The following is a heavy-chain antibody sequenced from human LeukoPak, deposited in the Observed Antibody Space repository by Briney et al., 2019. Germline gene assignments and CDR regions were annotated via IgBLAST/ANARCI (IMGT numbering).Heavy chain of an antibody. CDR2: IYSGGST. CDR3: ARMPLVGATYRYYYYGMDV. CDR1: GFTFSSYA. V-gene: IGHV3-53*01. D-gene: IGHD1-26*01. J-gene: IGHJ6*02. Sequence: PGGSLRLSCAASGFTFSSYAMSWVRQAPGKGLEWVSVIYSGGSTYYADSVKGRFTISRDNSKNTLYLQMNSLRAEDTAVYYCARMPLVGATYRYYYYGMDVWGQGTTVTVSS.